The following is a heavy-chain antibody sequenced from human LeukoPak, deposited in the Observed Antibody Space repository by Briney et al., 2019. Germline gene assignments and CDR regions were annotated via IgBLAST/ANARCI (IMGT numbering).Heavy chain of an antibody. CDR1: GYTFTSYG. CDR2: ISAYNGNT. CDR3: ARAVVTTVRFTSYYCMDV. D-gene: IGHD4-11*01. V-gene: IGHV1-18*01. Sequence: GSSVKVSCKASGYTFTSYGISWVRQAPGQGLEWMGWISAYNGNTNYAQKLQGRVTMTTDTSTSTAYMELRSLRSDDTAVYYCARAVVTTVRFTSYYCMDVWGKGTTVTVSS. J-gene: IGHJ6*03.